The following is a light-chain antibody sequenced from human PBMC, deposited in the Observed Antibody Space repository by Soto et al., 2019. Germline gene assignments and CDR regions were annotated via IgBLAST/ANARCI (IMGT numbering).Light chain of an antibody. CDR3: SSYAGSYTLV. CDR1: SNDVGGYNF. J-gene: IGLJ2*01. Sequence: QSALTQPRSVSGSPGQSVTISCTGTSNDVGGYNFVSWYQQHPGKVPKLFIYDVSRRPSGVPDRFSGSKSGNTASLTISGLQAEGEAGYYCSSYAGSYTLVFGGGTKLTVL. CDR2: DVS. V-gene: IGLV2-11*01.